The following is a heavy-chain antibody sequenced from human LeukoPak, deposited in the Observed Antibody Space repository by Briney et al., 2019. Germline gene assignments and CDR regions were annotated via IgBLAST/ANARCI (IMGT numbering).Heavy chain of an antibody. Sequence: KPSETLSLTCAVYGGSFSGYYWSWIRQPPGKGLEWIGEINHSESTNYNPSLKSRVTISVDTSKNQFSLKLSSVTAADTAVYYCARYCSGGSCYSSGFDYWGQGTLVTVSS. J-gene: IGHJ4*02. CDR2: INHSEST. CDR1: GGSFSGYY. V-gene: IGHV4-34*01. CDR3: ARYCSGGSCYSSGFDY. D-gene: IGHD2-15*01.